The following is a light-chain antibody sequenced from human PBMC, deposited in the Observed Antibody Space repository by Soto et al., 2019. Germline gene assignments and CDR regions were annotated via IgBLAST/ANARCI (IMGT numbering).Light chain of an antibody. CDR3: QQYAGSPGFT. Sequence: EIVLTQSPGTLSLSPGERATLSCRAGQRVSSNSLAWYQHKPGQAPRLLIYGVSGRATGIPDRFSGSGSGTDYTLTISRLEAEDFAVYYCQQYAGSPGFTFGQGTKLEI. V-gene: IGKV3-20*01. CDR2: GVS. J-gene: IGKJ2*01. CDR1: QRVSSNS.